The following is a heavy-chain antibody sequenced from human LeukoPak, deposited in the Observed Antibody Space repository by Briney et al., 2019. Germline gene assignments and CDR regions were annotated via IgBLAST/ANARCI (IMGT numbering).Heavy chain of an antibody. V-gene: IGHV3-72*01. CDR1: GFTFSDHY. CDR2: TRNKANSYTT. D-gene: IGHD3-10*01. Sequence: GGSLRLSCAASGFTFSDHYMDWVRQAPGKGLEWVGRTRNKANSYTTEYAASGKGRFTISRDDSKNSLYLQMHSLKTEDTAVYYCARDRGDGFDYWGQGTQVTVSS. CDR3: ARDRGDGFDY. J-gene: IGHJ4*02.